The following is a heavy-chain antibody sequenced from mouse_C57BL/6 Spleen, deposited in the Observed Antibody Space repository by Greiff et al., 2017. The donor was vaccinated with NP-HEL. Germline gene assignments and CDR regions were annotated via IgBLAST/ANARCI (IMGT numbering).Heavy chain of an antibody. CDR3: ARALYYGSGFAY. CDR1: GYTFTDYY. D-gene: IGHD1-1*01. Sequence: VQLQQSGPELVKPGASVKISCKASGYTFTDYYMNWVMQSHGKSLEWIGDITPHNGGTSYNQKFMGKATLTVDKYSSTAYMELRSLTSVDSAVYYCARALYYGSGFAYWGQGTLVTVSA. V-gene: IGHV1-26*01. CDR2: ITPHNGGT. J-gene: IGHJ3*01.